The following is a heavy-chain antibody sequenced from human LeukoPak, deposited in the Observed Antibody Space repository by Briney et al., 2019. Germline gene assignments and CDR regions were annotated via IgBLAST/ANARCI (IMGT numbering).Heavy chain of an antibody. Sequence: PGGSLRLSCAASGFTFSSYAMSWVRQAPGKGLEWVSSISGAGGSTSYADSVKGRFTISRDNSKNTLYLQMNSLRAEDTAVYYCAKDSSGWYFDYWGQGTLVTVSS. V-gene: IGHV3-23*01. D-gene: IGHD6-19*01. CDR2: ISGAGGST. CDR1: GFTFSSYA. J-gene: IGHJ4*02. CDR3: AKDSSGWYFDY.